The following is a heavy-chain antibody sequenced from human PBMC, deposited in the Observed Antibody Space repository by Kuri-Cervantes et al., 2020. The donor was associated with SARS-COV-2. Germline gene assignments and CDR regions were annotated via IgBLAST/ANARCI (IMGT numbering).Heavy chain of an antibody. CDR3: ARAGYSSSWHGVRGYFDY. D-gene: IGHD6-13*01. V-gene: IGHV4-34*01. J-gene: IGHJ4*02. CDR2: INHSGST. CDR1: GGSFSGYY. Sequence: SETLSLTCAVYGGSFSGYYWSWIRQPPGKGLEWIGEINHSGSTNYNPSLKSRVTISVDTSKNQFSLKLSSVTAADTAVYYCARAGYSSSWHGVRGYFDYWGQGTLVTVSS.